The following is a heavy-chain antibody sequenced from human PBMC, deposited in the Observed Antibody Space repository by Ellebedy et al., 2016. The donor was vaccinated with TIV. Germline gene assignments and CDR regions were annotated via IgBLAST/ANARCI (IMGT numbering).Heavy chain of an antibody. V-gene: IGHV3-66*01. D-gene: IGHD3-10*01. CDR2: IYSGGGT. Sequence: PGGSLRLSCAASGFTVSSNSMNWVRQAPGKGLEWVPVIYSGGGTSYADSVKGRFTIFRDTSKNTLFLQMNSLRAEDTAVYYCARKHLYGLDWGQGTLVTVSS. J-gene: IGHJ4*02. CDR1: GFTVSSNS. CDR3: ARKHLYGLD.